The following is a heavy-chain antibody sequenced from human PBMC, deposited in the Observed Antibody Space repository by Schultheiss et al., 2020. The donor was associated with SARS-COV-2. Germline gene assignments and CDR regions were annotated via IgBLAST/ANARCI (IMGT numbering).Heavy chain of an antibody. Sequence: GESLKISCKASGGTFSSFVISWVRQMPGKGLEWMGIIYLGDSHSRYSPSFQGQVTISADKSISTAYLQWSSLKASDTAMYYCASTLGEITGANYYYYGMDVWGQGTTVTVSS. J-gene: IGHJ6*02. CDR3: ASTLGEITGANYYYYGMDV. CDR2: IYLGDSHS. D-gene: IGHD1-20*01. V-gene: IGHV5-51*01. CDR1: GGTFSSFV.